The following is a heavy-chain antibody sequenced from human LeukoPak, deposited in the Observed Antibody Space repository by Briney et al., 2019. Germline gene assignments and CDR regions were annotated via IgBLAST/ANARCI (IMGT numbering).Heavy chain of an antibody. J-gene: IGHJ4*02. CDR3: ARDSGSYYWFGLTSKAPDPPDY. D-gene: IGHD1-26*01. CDR1: GFTFSSYA. Sequence: GGSLRLSCAASGFTFSSYAMHWVRQAPGKGLEWVAVISYDGSNKYYADSVKGRFTISRDNSKNTLYLQMNSLRAEDTAVYYCARDSGSYYWFGLTSKAPDPPDYWGQGTLVTVSS. CDR2: ISYDGSNK. V-gene: IGHV3-30-3*01.